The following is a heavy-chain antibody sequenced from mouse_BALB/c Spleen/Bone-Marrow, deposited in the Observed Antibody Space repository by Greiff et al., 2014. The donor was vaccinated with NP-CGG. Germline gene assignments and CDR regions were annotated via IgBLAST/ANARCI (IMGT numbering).Heavy chain of an antibody. CDR1: GFTFSTYG. Sequence: VHVKQSGGDLVKPGGSLKISCAASGFTFSTYGMSWVRQTPDKRLEWVGNISSGGGCTYYPDNVKGRFTISRDNAKNTRYLQMNSLKSEDTAMYYCARRGKGDVRRYFDVWGAGTTVTVSS. CDR2: ISSGGGCT. J-gene: IGHJ1*01. CDR3: ARRGKGDVRRYFDV. D-gene: IGHD3-3*01. V-gene: IGHV5-6*01.